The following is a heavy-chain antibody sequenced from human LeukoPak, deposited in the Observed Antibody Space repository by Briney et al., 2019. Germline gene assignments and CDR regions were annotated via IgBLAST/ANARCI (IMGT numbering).Heavy chain of an antibody. CDR3: ALGKNFGYHYFDF. CDR2: IRYDGSNK. CDR1: GFIFSSYG. D-gene: IGHD2-2*03. V-gene: IGHV3-30*02. Sequence: PGGSLRLSCAASGFIFSSYGMHWVRQAPGKGLEWVAFIRYDGSNKYYADSVKGRFTISRDNSKNTLYLQMNSLRAEDTAVYYCALGKNFGYHYFDFWGQGALVTVSS. J-gene: IGHJ4*02.